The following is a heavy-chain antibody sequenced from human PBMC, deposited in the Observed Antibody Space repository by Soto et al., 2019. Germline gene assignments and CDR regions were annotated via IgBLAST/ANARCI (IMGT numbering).Heavy chain of an antibody. V-gene: IGHV4-30-2*01. J-gene: IGHJ4*02. Sequence: PSETLSLTCAVSGGSISSGGYSWSWIRQPPGKGLEWIGYIYHSGSTYYNPSLKSRVTISVDRSKNQFSLKLSSVTAADTAVYYCARAGGYGSGSDIKIDYWGQGTLVTVYS. CDR3: ARAGGYGSGSDIKIDY. CDR1: GGSISSGGYS. D-gene: IGHD3-10*01. CDR2: IYHSGST.